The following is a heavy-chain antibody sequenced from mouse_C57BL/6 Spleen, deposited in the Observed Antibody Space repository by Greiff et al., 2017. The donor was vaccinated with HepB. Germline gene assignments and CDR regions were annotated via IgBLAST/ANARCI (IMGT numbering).Heavy chain of an antibody. J-gene: IGHJ1*03. V-gene: IGHV1-80*01. CDR2: IYPGDGDT. CDR1: GYAFSSYW. CDR3: AREGYGSSYDWYFDV. D-gene: IGHD1-1*01. Sequence: QVQLQQSGAELVKPGASVKISCKASGYAFSSYWMNWVKQRPGKGLEWIGQIYPGDGDTNYNGKFKGKATLTADKSSSTAYMQLSSLTSEDSAVYCCAREGYGSSYDWYFDVWGTGTTVTVSS.